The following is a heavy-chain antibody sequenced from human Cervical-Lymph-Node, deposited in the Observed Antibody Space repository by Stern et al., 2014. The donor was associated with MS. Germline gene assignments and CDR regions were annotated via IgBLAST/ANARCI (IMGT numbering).Heavy chain of an antibody. CDR1: GGTFNSYA. J-gene: IGHJ6*02. Sequence: VQLVQSGAEVKKPGSSVTVSCKVSGGTFNSYAIRWVRQAPGQGLEWMGGIIPIFAETRCAQKSQDRVTISAAESANTGHMTVSSLRSEDTAVYYCASLYCSSTSCYNYYYHGMDVWGHGTTVTVSS. V-gene: IGHV1-69*01. CDR2: IIPIFAET. D-gene: IGHD2-2*02. CDR3: ASLYCSSTSCYNYYYHGMDV.